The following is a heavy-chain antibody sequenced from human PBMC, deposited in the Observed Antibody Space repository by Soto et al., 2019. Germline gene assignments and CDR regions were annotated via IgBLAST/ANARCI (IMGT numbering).Heavy chain of an antibody. CDR2: ISAYNGKT. D-gene: IGHD2-8*01. CDR1: GYTFTNYG. CDR3: ARDTDCTNGVCYIGY. J-gene: IGHJ4*02. Sequence: QVQLVQSGAEVKKPGASVKVSCKASGYTFTNYGISWVRQAPGQGLEWMGWISAYNGKTKYAQKLQGRVTMTTDTSTSTAYMELRSLRSDDTAVYYCARDTDCTNGVCYIGYWGQGTLVTVSS. V-gene: IGHV1-18*01.